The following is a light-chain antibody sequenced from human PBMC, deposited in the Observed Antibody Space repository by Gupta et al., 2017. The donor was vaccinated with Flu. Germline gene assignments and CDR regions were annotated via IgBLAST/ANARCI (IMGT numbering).Light chain of an antibody. CDR3: QQHTNWLWT. CDR2: EAS. J-gene: IGKJ1*01. Sequence: ETATPSCTASQGSGTSLAWYQQRPGQAPRLLNCEASKSATTTPARCLGGWSGADFTLIISSLEPEDFVVYYWQQHTNWLWTFGQGTKVEIK. V-gene: IGKV3D-11*01. CDR1: QGSGTS.